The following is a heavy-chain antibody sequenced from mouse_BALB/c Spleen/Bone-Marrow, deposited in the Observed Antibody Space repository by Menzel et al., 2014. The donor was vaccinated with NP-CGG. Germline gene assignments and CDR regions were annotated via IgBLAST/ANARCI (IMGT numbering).Heavy chain of an antibody. CDR1: GYTFTDYS. CDR2: IITDNGNT. CDR3: ARSPCGSRYSFDY. D-gene: IGHD1-1*01. Sequence: VQLQQSGAELVKPGASVKMSCKASGYTFTDYSIQWVKQRHAKSLEWVGDIITDNGNTNYNQKFKGKATMTVDKSSSTAYMTLARLTSEDSAIYYCARSPCGSRYSFDYWGQGTTPTVSS. J-gene: IGHJ2*01. V-gene: IGHV1S137*01.